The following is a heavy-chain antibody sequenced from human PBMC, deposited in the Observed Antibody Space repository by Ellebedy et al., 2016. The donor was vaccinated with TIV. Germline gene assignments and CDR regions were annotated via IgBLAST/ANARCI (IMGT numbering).Heavy chain of an antibody. V-gene: IGHV1-8*03. D-gene: IGHD3-22*01. CDR3: ARGYYDTSGYYLDY. CDR1: GYSFNNYD. Sequence: AASVKVSCKASGYSFNNYDINWVRQATGQGLEWMGWMNPNSGNTGFARKFQGRVTITRSTSISTAYMELSSLRSEDTAVYYCARGYYDTSGYYLDYWGQGTLVTVSS. CDR2: MNPNSGNT. J-gene: IGHJ4*02.